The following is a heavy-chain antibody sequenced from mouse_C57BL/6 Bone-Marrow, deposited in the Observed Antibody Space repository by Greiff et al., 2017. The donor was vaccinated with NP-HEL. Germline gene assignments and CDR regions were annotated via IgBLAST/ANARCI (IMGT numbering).Heavy chain of an antibody. J-gene: IGHJ4*01. CDR1: GFTFSSYA. V-gene: IGHV5-9-1*02. Sequence: EVKVVESGEGLVKPGGSLKLSCAASGFTFSSYAMSWVRQTPEKRLEWVAYISSGGDYIYYADTVKGRFTISRDNARNTLYLQMSSLKSEDTAMYYCTRDGNYVGAMDYWGQGTSVTVSS. CDR2: ISSGGDYI. CDR3: TRDGNYVGAMDY. D-gene: IGHD2-1*01.